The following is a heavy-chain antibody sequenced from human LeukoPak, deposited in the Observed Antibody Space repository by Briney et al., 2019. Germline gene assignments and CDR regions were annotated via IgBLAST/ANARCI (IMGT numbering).Heavy chain of an antibody. CDR2: IIPILGIA. Sequence: SVKVSCKASGGTFSSYAISWVRQAPGQGLEWMGRIIPILGIANYAQKFQGRVTITAGKSTSTAYMELSSLRSEDTAVYYCAREYYYGSGSPSGSSYFDYWGQGTLVTVSS. D-gene: IGHD3-10*01. CDR1: GGTFSSYA. J-gene: IGHJ4*02. V-gene: IGHV1-69*04. CDR3: AREYYYGSGSPSGSSYFDY.